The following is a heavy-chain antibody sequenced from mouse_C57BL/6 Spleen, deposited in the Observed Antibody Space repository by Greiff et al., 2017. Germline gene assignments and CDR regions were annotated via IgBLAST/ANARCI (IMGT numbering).Heavy chain of an antibody. CDR3: ARGSTVVGSWFAY. D-gene: IGHD1-1*01. Sequence: QVQLQQSGPELVKPGASVKISCKASGYAFSSSWLNWVKQRPGKGLEWIGRIYPGDGDHNYNGKFKGKATLTADKSSSTAYMQLSSLTSEDSAVYFCARGSTVVGSWFAYWGQGTLVTVSA. V-gene: IGHV1-82*01. CDR1: GYAFSSSW. CDR2: IYPGDGDH. J-gene: IGHJ3*01.